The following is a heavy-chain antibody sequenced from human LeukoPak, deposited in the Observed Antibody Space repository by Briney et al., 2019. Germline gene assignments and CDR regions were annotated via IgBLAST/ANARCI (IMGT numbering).Heavy chain of an antibody. D-gene: IGHD3-16*01. J-gene: IGHJ4*02. Sequence: ASVKVSCKASGYTFTGYYMHWVRQAPGQGLEWMGWINPNSGGTNYAQKFQGWVTMTRDTSISTAYMELSRLRSDDTAMYYCARGEYSNGYPYRLDFWGQGTLLTVSS. CDR1: GYTFTGYY. V-gene: IGHV1-2*04. CDR3: ARGEYSNGYPYRLDF. CDR2: INPNSGGT.